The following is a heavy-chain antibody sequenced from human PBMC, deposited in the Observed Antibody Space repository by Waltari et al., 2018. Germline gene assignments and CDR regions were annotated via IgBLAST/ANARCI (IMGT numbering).Heavy chain of an antibody. CDR3: ARDPEGWQLGSRYFDL. V-gene: IGHV3-21*01. J-gene: IGHJ2*01. Sequence: EVQLVESGGGLVKPGGSLRLSCTASGFTFSDYGINWVRQAPGKGLEWVSSISSGSNYIYYADSVRGRFTISRDNAKNSPFLQMNSLGAEDTAFYYCARDPEGWQLGSRYFDLWGRGTLVTVSS. CDR2: ISSGSNYI. CDR1: GFTFSDYG. D-gene: IGHD2-15*01.